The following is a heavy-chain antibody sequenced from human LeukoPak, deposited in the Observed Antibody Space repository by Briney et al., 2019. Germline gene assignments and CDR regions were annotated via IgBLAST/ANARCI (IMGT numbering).Heavy chain of an antibody. CDR2: INHSGST. CDR3: AREGPYSSGWYGSR. Sequence: KTSETLSLTCAVYGGSFSGYYWSWIRQPPGKGLEWIGEINHSGSTNYNPSLKSRVTISVDTSKNQFSLKLSSVTAADTAVYYCAREGPYSSGWYGSRWGQGTLVTVSS. V-gene: IGHV4-34*01. J-gene: IGHJ4*02. D-gene: IGHD6-13*01. CDR1: GGSFSGYY.